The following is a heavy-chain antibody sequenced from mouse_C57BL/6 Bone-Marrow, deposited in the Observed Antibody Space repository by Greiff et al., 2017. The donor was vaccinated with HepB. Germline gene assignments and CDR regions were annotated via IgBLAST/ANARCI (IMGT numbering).Heavy chain of an antibody. Sequence: QVQLQQPGAELVKPGASVKLSCKASGYTFTSYWMHWVKQRPGQGLEWIGMIHPNSGSTNYNEKFKSKATLTVDKSSSTAYMQLSSLTSEDSAVYYWAREDGYDEGYAMDYWGQGTSVTVSS. J-gene: IGHJ4*01. CDR3: AREDGYDEGYAMDY. D-gene: IGHD2-2*01. V-gene: IGHV1-64*01. CDR2: IHPNSGST. CDR1: GYTFTSYW.